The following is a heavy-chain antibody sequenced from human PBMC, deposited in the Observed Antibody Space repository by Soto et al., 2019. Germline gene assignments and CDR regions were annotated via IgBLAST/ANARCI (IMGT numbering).Heavy chain of an antibody. CDR1: GFTFSSYS. Sequence: PXGSLRLSCAASGFTFSSYSMNWVRQAPGKGLEWVSSISSSSSYIYYADSVKGRFTISRDNAKNSLYLQMNSLRAEDTAVYYCARDLEGLELDGMDVWGQGTTVTVSS. V-gene: IGHV3-21*01. CDR2: ISSSSSYI. D-gene: IGHD1-7*01. CDR3: ARDLEGLELDGMDV. J-gene: IGHJ6*02.